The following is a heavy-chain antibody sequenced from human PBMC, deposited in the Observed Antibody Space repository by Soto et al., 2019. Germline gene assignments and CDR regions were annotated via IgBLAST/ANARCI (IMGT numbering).Heavy chain of an antibody. J-gene: IGHJ6*02. CDR3: ARTSDFQMQNFGLDV. D-gene: IGHD3-3*01. CDR2: INPLTGRT. Sequence: QVQLMQSGAEVKKPGASVRISCTASGYTFTKQRLHWVRQAPGQGLEWMGVINPLTGRTTYAQKFQGRITLTTGTSTSTLTLDLSSLRSEDTAVYFCARTSDFQMQNFGLDVWGQGTTVTVSS. CDR1: GYTFTKQR. V-gene: IGHV1-46*01.